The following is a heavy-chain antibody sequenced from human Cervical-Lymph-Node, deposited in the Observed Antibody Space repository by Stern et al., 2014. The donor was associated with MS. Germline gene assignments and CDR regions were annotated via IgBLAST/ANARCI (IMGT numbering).Heavy chain of an antibody. CDR2: ISFSGDT. CDR1: GGSISTSGYY. J-gene: IGHJ4*02. CDR3: ARDTSWSPFDS. Sequence: QVQLQESGPGLVQPSQTLSLTCTVSGGSISTSGYYWNWIRQHPGKGLEWIGYISFSGDTFYNASLKSRLRMSIDKSKNQFSLQLSSVTVADTAVYYCARDTSWSPFDSWGQGTLVTVSS. V-gene: IGHV4-31*03. D-gene: IGHD3-3*01.